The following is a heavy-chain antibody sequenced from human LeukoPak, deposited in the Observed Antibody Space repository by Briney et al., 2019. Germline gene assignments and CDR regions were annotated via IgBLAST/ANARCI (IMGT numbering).Heavy chain of an antibody. CDR1: GYTFTGYY. V-gene: IGHV1-2*02. CDR2: INPNSGGT. D-gene: IGHD6-19*01. Sequence: ASVKVSCKASGYTFTGYYMHWVRQAPGQGLEWMGWINPNSGGTNYAQKFQGRVTMTRDTSISTAYMELSRLRSDDTAVHYCASSRGPYSSGWYLEDYWGQGTLVTVSS. CDR3: ASSRGPYSSGWYLEDY. J-gene: IGHJ4*02.